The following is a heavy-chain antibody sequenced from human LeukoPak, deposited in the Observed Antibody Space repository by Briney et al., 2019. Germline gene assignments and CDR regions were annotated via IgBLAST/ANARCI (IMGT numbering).Heavy chain of an antibody. CDR3: AKDIGMAPHGSYFDY. CDR2: ISWDGGST. J-gene: IGHJ4*02. Sequence: GGSLRLSCAASGFTFDDYTMHWVRQAPGKGLEWVSLISWDGGSTYYADSVKGRFTIYRDNSKNSLYLQMNSLRTEDTALYYCAKDIGMAPHGSYFDYWGQGTLVTVSS. D-gene: IGHD1-26*01. V-gene: IGHV3-43*01. CDR1: GFTFDDYT.